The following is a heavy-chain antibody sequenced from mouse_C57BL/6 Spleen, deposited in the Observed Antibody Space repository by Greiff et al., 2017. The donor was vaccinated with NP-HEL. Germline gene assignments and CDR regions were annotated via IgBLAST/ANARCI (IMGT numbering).Heavy chain of an antibody. D-gene: IGHD1-1*01. CDR3: ARSSPYYGTLDY. CDR1: GYTFTDYN. Sequence: VHVKQSGPELVKPGASVKMSCKASGYTFTDYNVHWVKQSHGKSLEWIGYINPNNGGTSYNQKFKGKATLTVNKSSSTAYMELRSLTSEDSAVYYCARSSPYYGTLDYWGQGTTLTVSS. CDR2: INPNNGGT. V-gene: IGHV1-22*01. J-gene: IGHJ2*01.